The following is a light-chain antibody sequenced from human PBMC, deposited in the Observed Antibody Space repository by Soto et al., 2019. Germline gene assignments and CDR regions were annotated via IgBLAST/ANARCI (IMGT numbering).Light chain of an antibody. CDR2: ANS. CDR3: QSYDTSLSGSV. J-gene: IGLJ2*01. CDR1: SSNIGAGYD. Sequence: QAVVTQPPSVSGAPGQRVTISCTGSSSNIGAGYDVHWYKQVPGAAPRLLIFANSNRPSGVPDRFSGSKSGTSASLAISGLQAEDEADYYCQSYDTSLSGSVFGGGTKLTVL. V-gene: IGLV1-40*01.